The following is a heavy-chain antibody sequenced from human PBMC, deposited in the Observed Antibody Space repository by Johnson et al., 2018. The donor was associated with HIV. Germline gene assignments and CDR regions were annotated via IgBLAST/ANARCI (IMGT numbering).Heavy chain of an antibody. CDR2: ISSSGTAK. J-gene: IGHJ3*02. Sequence: QVQLVESGGGVVRPGGSLRLSCAASGFTFSDYYMSWIRQAPGKGLEWVSYISSSGTAKYYADSVKGRFTISRDNAKNSLYLQMNSLRAEDTAVYYCASWNIAARPVGAFDIWGQGTMVTVSS. D-gene: IGHD6-6*01. CDR1: GFTFSDYY. CDR3: ASWNIAARPVGAFDI. V-gene: IGHV3-11*01.